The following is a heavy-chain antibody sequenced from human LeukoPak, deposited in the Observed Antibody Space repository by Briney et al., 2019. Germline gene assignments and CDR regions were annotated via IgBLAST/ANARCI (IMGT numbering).Heavy chain of an antibody. J-gene: IGHJ6*02. CDR3: ARHYDFWSGYYPQGCMDV. CDR2: IKQDGSEK. Sequence: PGGSLRLSCAASGFIFNDYWMHWVRQAPGKGLEWVANIKQDGSEKYYVDSVKGRFTISRDNAKNSLYLQMNSLRAEDTAVYYCARHYDFWSGYYPQGCMDVWGQGTTVTVSS. V-gene: IGHV3-7*01. CDR1: GFIFNDYW. D-gene: IGHD3-3*01.